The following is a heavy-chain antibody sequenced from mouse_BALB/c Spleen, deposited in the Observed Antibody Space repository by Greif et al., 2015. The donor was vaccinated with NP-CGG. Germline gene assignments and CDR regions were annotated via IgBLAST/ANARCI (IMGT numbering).Heavy chain of an antibody. CDR3: ARSGGQPYAMDY. Sequence: VQLQQSGAELVKPGASVKMSCKASGYTFTSYNMHWVKQTPGQGLEWIGAIYPGNGDTSYNQKFKGKATLTADKSSSTAYMQLSSLTSEDSAVYYCARSGGQPYAMDYRGQGTSVTVSS. V-gene: IGHV1-12*01. J-gene: IGHJ4*01. CDR1: GYTFTSYN. D-gene: IGHD6-1*01. CDR2: IYPGNGDT.